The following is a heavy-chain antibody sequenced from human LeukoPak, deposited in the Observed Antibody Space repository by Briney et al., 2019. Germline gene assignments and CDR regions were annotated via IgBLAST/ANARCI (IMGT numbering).Heavy chain of an antibody. V-gene: IGHV1-2*02. CDR1: GYTFTGYY. CDR3: ATDRGYCSSTSCYGSDFDY. J-gene: IGHJ4*02. Sequence: ASVKVSCKPSGYTFTGYYMHWVRQAPGQGLEWMGWINPNSGGTNYAQKFQGRVTMTRDTSISTAYMELSRLRSDDTAVYYCATDRGYCSSTSCYGSDFDYWGQGTLVTVSS. CDR2: INPNSGGT. D-gene: IGHD2-2*01.